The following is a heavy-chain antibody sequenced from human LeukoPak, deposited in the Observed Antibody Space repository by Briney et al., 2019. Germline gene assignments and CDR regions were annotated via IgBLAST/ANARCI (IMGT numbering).Heavy chain of an antibody. CDR2: IINGGSYT. Sequence: GGSLRLSCAASGFTFSPVWMHWVRQAPGKGLMWVSHIINGGSYTTYADSVKGRFTISRDNAKNTWSLEMNSLRSDDTAVYYCARGGYCTNGVCSREHYYYGMDVWGQGTTVTVSS. D-gene: IGHD2-8*01. V-gene: IGHV3-74*01. CDR1: GFTFSPVW. CDR3: ARGGYCTNGVCSREHYYYGMDV. J-gene: IGHJ6*02.